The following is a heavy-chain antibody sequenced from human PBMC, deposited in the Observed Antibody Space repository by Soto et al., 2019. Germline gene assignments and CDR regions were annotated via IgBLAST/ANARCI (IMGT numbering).Heavy chain of an antibody. CDR1: GFTFSSYS. Sequence: EVQLVESGGGLVKPGGSLRLSCAASGFTFSSYSMNWVRQAPGKGLEWVSSISSSSSYIYYADSVKGRFTISRDNAKNSLYLQMNSLRAEDTAVYYCARVPRRYYDFWSGYNPPLWGQGTLVIVSS. CDR2: ISSSSSYI. J-gene: IGHJ4*02. CDR3: ARVPRRYYDFWSGYNPPL. D-gene: IGHD3-3*01. V-gene: IGHV3-21*01.